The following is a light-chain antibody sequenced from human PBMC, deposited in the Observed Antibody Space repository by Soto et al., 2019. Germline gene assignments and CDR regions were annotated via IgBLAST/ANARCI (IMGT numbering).Light chain of an antibody. V-gene: IGKV2-28*01. CDR1: QRLLHSNGNIF. CDR2: LGF. Sequence: EIVMTQSPPSLTVTPGEPASISCRSSQRLLHSNGNIFLDWYLQRPGQSPQLLIYLGFNRASGVPDRVSGSVAGTDFTLKISRLEAEDVGVYYCMQDLLTPYTFGQGTKLEIK. J-gene: IGKJ2*01. CDR3: MQDLLTPYT.